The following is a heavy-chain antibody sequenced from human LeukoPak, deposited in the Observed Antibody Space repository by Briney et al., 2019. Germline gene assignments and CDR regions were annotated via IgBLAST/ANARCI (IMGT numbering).Heavy chain of an antibody. CDR1: GGSISGYY. V-gene: IGHV4-4*07. D-gene: IGHD2-8*02. CDR2: CFHSVST. Sequence: SETLSLTCTVSGGSISGYYWNWIRQPAGTGQEGILRCFHSVSTNYNPSHNSRVTMSVDTSKNQFSLKLSSVTAADTAVYYCARSRIVLDDSLDPWGQGTLVTVSS. CDR3: ARSRIVLDDSLDP. J-gene: IGHJ5*02.